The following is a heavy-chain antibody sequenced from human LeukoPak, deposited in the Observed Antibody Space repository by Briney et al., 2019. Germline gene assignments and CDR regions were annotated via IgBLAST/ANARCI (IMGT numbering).Heavy chain of an antibody. CDR1: GFTFSSYA. D-gene: IGHD3-10*01. CDR2: ISGSGGST. V-gene: IGHV3-23*01. CDR3: AKQERGWFGEWNPDFSDY. Sequence: GGSLRLSCAASGFTFSSYAMSWVRQAPGKGLEWVSAISGSGGSTYYADSVKGRFTISRDNSKNTLYLQMNSLRAEDTAVYYCAKQERGWFGEWNPDFSDYWGQGTLVTVSS. J-gene: IGHJ4*02.